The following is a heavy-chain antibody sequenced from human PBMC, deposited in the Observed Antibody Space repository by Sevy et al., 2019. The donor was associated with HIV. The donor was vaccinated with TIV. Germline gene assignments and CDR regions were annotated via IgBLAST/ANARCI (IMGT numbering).Heavy chain of an antibody. CDR3: AREGWTKPHDY. Sequence: GGYLRLSCMTSGFTFTRYTMTWVRQAPGKGLEWVSTFCFGDGKMYYADSVKGRFTFSRDISKNTVYLQMNSLRADDTAVYYCAREGWTKPHDYWGQGTLVTVSS. CDR1: GFTFTRYT. V-gene: IGHV3-23*01. J-gene: IGHJ4*02. CDR2: FCFGDGKM. D-gene: IGHD2-15*01.